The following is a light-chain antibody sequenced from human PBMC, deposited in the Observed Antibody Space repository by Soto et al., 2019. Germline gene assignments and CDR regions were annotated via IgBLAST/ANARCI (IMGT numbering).Light chain of an antibody. CDR1: SSNIGNNY. V-gene: IGLV1-51*02. Sequence: QAVLTQPPSVSAAPGQKVTISCSGSSSNIGNNYVSWYQQLPGTAPKLLIYENNKRPSGIPDRFSGSKSGTSATLGITGLQSGDEADYYCETWDGSLSAGVFGGGTQVTVL. CDR3: ETWDGSLSAGV. CDR2: ENN. J-gene: IGLJ2*01.